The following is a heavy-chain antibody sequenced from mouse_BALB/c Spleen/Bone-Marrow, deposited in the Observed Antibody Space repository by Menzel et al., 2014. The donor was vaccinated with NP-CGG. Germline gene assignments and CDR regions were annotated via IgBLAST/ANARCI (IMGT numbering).Heavy chain of an antibody. CDR2: ISSGSSTI. J-gene: IGHJ2*01. D-gene: IGHD2-14*01. CDR1: GSTFSSFG. V-gene: IGHV5-17*02. Sequence: EVQGVESGGGLVQPGGSRKLSCAASGSTFSSFGMHWVRQAPEKGLEWVAYISSGSSTIYYADTVKGRFTISRDNPKNTLFLQMTSLRFEDTAMYYCARDVPLYDVGYFDYWGQGTTLTVSS. CDR3: ARDVPLYDVGYFDY.